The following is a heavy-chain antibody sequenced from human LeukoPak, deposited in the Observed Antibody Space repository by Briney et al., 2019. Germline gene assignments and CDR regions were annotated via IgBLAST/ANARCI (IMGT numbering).Heavy chain of an antibody. V-gene: IGHV3-7*05. J-gene: IGHJ6*02. Sequence: PGGSLRLSCVTSGFTFSSYWMTWVRQAPGKGLEWVANINQDGHEKNYVDSVKGRFTISRDNPKNSLYLQMNSLRAEDTAVYFCVRDMDVWAQGTTVTVYS. CDR1: GFTFSSYW. CDR2: INQDGHEK. CDR3: VRDMDV.